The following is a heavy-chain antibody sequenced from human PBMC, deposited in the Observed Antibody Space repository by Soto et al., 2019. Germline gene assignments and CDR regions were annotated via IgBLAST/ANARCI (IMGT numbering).Heavy chain of an antibody. Sequence: GGSLRLSCAASGFTFSNAWMSWVRQAPGKGLEWVGRIKSKADGGTTDYAAPVKGRFTISRDDSKNTLYLQMNSLKTEDTAVYYCTTDRLGIDTAFDIWGQGTMVTVSS. D-gene: IGHD7-27*01. CDR3: TTDRLGIDTAFDI. J-gene: IGHJ3*02. V-gene: IGHV3-15*01. CDR1: GFTFSNAW. CDR2: IKSKADGGTT.